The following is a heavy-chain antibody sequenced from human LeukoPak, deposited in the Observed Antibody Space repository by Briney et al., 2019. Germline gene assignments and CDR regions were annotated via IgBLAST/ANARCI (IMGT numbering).Heavy chain of an antibody. V-gene: IGHV4-31*03. CDR2: IYYSGST. CDR1: GGSISSGDYY. Sequence: SETLSLTCTVSGGSISSGDYYWCRIRHHPGKGLEWVGYIYYSGSTYYNPSLKSRVTISVDTSKNQFSLKLSSVTAADTAVYYCARGHYYDSGDAFDIWGQGTMVTVSS. D-gene: IGHD3-22*01. J-gene: IGHJ3*02. CDR3: ARGHYYDSGDAFDI.